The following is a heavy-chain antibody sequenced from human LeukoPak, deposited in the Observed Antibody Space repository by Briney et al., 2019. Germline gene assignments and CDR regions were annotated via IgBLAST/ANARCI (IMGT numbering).Heavy chain of an antibody. V-gene: IGHV5-51*01. CDR3: ARRYYYDSSGYYLAHDAFDI. CDR1: GYSFTTYW. Sequence: GESLQISCQGSGYSFTTYWIGWVRQMPGKGLEWMGIIYPGDAETRYSPSFQGQVTISADKSISTAYLQWSSLKASDTAMYYCARRYYYDSSGYYLAHDAFDIWGQGTMVTVSS. J-gene: IGHJ3*02. D-gene: IGHD3-22*01. CDR2: IYPGDAET.